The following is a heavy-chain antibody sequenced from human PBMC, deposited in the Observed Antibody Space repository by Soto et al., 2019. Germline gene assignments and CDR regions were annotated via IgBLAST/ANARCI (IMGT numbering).Heavy chain of an antibody. D-gene: IGHD5-18*01. Sequence: VGSLRLSCAASGFPFNTYAMSWVRQAPGKGPEWVSAISESGDNAFYADSVQGRFTISRDNSYNILYLQMNSLRAEDTALYFCAKGGYSYGLDPWGQGTLVTVSS. CDR2: ISESGDNA. V-gene: IGHV3-23*01. CDR3: AKGGYSYGLDP. CDR1: GFPFNTYA. J-gene: IGHJ5*02.